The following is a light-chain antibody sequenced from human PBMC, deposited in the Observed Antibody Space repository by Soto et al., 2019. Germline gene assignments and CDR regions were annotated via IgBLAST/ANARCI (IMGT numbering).Light chain of an antibody. V-gene: IGLV2-14*01. Sequence: QSALTQPASVSGSPGQSITISCTGTSSDVGGHNYVSWYQQHPGKAPKLMIYEVSNRPSGVSNRFSGSKSANTASLTISGLQAEDEADYYCSSYTSRSTHVVFGGGTKLTVL. J-gene: IGLJ2*01. CDR2: EVS. CDR3: SSYTSRSTHVV. CDR1: SSDVGGHNY.